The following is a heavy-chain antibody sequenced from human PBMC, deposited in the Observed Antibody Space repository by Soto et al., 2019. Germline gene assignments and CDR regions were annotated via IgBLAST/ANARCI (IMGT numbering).Heavy chain of an antibody. V-gene: IGHV3-21*06. D-gene: IGHD6-19*01. J-gene: IGHJ4*02. CDR2: ISSRSTNI. Sequence: PVGSLRLSCVGSGFTFSGYSMAWVRQAPGRGLEWVASISSRSTNIDYADSVKGRFTISRDNAKNLVSLQMSSLRGEDTALYYCAKFTEPGYSSIWYYFEYWGQGTPVPVSS. CDR3: AKFTEPGYSSIWYYFEY. CDR1: GFTFSGYS.